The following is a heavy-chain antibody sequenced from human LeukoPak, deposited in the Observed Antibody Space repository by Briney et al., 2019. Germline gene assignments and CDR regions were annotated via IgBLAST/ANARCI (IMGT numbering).Heavy chain of an antibody. Sequence: GGSLRLSCAASGFTFRDYYMSWIRQAPGKGLEWVSYISSSGSTIYYADSVKGRFTISRDNAKNSLYLQMNSLRAEDTAVYYCAGYCSGGSCFAEYFQHWGQGTLVTVSS. V-gene: IGHV3-11*01. CDR2: ISSSGSTI. J-gene: IGHJ1*01. D-gene: IGHD2-15*01. CDR3: AGYCSGGSCFAEYFQH. CDR1: GFTFRDYY.